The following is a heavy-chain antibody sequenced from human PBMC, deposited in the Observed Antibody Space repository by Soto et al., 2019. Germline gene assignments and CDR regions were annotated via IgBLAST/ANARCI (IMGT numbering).Heavy chain of an antibody. CDR2: IYYSGST. Sequence: SETLSLTCTVSGGSISSGDYYWSWIRQPPGKGLEWIGYIYYSGSTYYNPSLKSRVTISVDTSKNQFSLKLSSETAADTAVYYCARAFDILTRYYFDYWGQGTLVTVSS. CDR3: ARAFDILTRYYFDY. D-gene: IGHD3-9*01. CDR1: GGSISSGDYY. V-gene: IGHV4-30-4*01. J-gene: IGHJ4*02.